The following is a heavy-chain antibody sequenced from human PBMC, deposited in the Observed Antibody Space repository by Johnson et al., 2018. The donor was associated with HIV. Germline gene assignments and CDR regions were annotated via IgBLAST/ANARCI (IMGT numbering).Heavy chain of an antibody. CDR2: IWYDGSNE. J-gene: IGHJ3*02. CDR3: AKLSDNDGFDI. Sequence: QVQLVESGGGMVQPGRSLRLSCAASGFRFRSYVMHWVRQAPGKGLEWVAAIWYDGSNEYYADSVKGRFTISRDNSKNTVFLQMNRLRAEDTALYYCAKLSDNDGFDIGGQGTMVAVSS. V-gene: IGHV3-33*06. D-gene: IGHD6-25*01. CDR1: GFRFRSYV.